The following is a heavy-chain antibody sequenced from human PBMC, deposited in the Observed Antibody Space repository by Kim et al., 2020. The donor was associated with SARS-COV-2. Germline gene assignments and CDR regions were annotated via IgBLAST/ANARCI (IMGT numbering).Heavy chain of an antibody. CDR2: ISWDGGST. CDR3: AKDPPGQWLVRDDALDI. V-gene: IGHV3-43D*03. CDR1: GFTFDDYA. Sequence: GGSLRLSCAASGFTFDDYAMHWVRQAPGKGLEWVSLISWDGGSTYYADSVKGRFTISRDNSKNSLYLQMNSLRAEDTALYYCAKDPPGQWLVRDDALDIWGQGTTVTVSS. J-gene: IGHJ3*02. D-gene: IGHD6-19*01.